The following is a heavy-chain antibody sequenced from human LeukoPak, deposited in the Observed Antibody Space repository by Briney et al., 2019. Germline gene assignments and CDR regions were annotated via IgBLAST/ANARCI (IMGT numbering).Heavy chain of an antibody. CDR3: ARDYGEGGYYFDY. V-gene: IGHV3-74*01. CDR2: ISSDGSST. CDR1: GFTFSTYW. J-gene: IGHJ4*02. D-gene: IGHD4-17*01. Sequence: GGSLRLSCAASGFTFSTYWMHWVRQAPGKGLVWLSRISSDGSSTNYADSVKGRFTISRDNAKNTMYLQMNSLRAEDTAVYYCARDYGEGGYYFDYWGQGTLVTVSS.